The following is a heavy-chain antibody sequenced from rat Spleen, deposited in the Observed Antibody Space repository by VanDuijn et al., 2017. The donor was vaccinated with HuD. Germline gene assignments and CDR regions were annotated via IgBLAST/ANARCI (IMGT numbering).Heavy chain of an antibody. CDR3: ARADIGAIYTDGI. CDR2: IWGNGSP. CDR1: GFSLSHYG. V-gene: IGHV2-13*01. J-gene: IGHJ2*01. Sequence: QVQLKESGPGLVQPSQTLSLTCTVSGFSLSHYGVIWVRQPPGKGLEWMGVIWGNGSPNYNSALKSRLSISRDTSKSQVYLKMNSLQTEDTATYYCARADIGAIYTDGIWGQGVMVTVSS. D-gene: IGHD1-2*01.